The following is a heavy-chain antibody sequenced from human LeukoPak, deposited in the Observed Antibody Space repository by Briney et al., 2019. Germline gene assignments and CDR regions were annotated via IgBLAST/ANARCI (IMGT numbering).Heavy chain of an antibody. CDR3: ARPGHGAFDI. CDR1: GGTFSSYA. CDR2: NIPIFGTA. Sequence: SVKVSCKASGGTFSSYAISWVRQAPGQGLEWMGGNIPIFGTANYAQKFQGRVTITTDESTSTAYMELRSLRSDDTAVYYCARPGHGAFDIWGQGTMVTVSS. V-gene: IGHV1-69*05. J-gene: IGHJ3*02.